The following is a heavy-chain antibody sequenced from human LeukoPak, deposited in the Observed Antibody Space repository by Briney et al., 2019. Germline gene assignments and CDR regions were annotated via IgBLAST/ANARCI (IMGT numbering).Heavy chain of an antibody. CDR3: ARAFEGIAAALDY. D-gene: IGHD6-13*01. J-gene: IGHJ4*02. V-gene: IGHV3-21*01. Sequence: KSGGSLRLSCAASGFTFGSYSMNWVRQAPGKGLEWVSSISSSSSYIYYADSVKGRFTISRDNAKNSLYLQMNSLRAEDTAVYYCARAFEGIAAALDYWGQGTLVTVSS. CDR2: ISSSSSYI. CDR1: GFTFGSYS.